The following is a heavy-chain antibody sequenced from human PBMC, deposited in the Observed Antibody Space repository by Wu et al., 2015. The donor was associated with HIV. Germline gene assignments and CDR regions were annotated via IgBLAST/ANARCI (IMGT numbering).Heavy chain of an antibody. D-gene: IGHD3-16*01. CDR1: GGSFRSYG. CDR2: LIPIFGTD. V-gene: IGHV1-69*05. Sequence: QIQLVQSGAEVKKPGSSVKLSCKASGGSFRSYGVTWVRQAPGQGLEWMGGLIPIFGTDNYTQKFHDRVSITTDESSTTAYMDLSGLRSDDTAIYYCAVLYDVEGDKAILDHWGQGTVVTVSS. CDR3: AVLYDVEGDKAILDH. J-gene: IGHJ4*02.